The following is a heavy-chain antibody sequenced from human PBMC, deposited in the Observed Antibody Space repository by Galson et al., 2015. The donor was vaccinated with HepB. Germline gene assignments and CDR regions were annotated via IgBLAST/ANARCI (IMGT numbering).Heavy chain of an antibody. CDR3: ARWGSGYSWGHYFDY. J-gene: IGHJ4*02. V-gene: IGHV4-59*01. D-gene: IGHD3-22*01. Sequence: SETLSLTCTVSGGSISSYYWSWIRQPPGKGLEWIGYIYYSGSTNYNPSLKSRVTISVDTSKNQFSLKLSSVTAADTAVYYCARWGSGYSWGHYFDYWGQGTLVTVSS. CDR2: IYYSGST. CDR1: GGSISSYY.